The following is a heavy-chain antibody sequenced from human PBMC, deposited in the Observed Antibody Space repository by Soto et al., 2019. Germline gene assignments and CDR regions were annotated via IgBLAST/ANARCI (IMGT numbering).Heavy chain of an antibody. Sequence: GASVKVSCKASGGTFSSYAISWVRQAPGQGLEWMGGIIPIFGTANYAQKFQGRVTITADESTSTAYMELSSLRSEDTAVYYCARDRGYYDSSGYPLYFDYWGQGTLVTVSS. D-gene: IGHD3-22*01. CDR3: ARDRGYYDSSGYPLYFDY. CDR2: IIPIFGTA. V-gene: IGHV1-69*13. J-gene: IGHJ4*02. CDR1: GGTFSSYA.